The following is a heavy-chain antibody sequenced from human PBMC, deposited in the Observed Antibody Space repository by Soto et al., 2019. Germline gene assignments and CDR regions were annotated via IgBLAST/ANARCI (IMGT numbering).Heavy chain of an antibody. CDR1: GGSISSGGYS. CDR3: ARDKVTGLFDY. J-gene: IGHJ4*02. V-gene: IGHV4-30-2*01. Sequence: PSETLSLTCAVSGGSISSGGYSWNWIRQPPGKSLEWIGYIYHSGSTLYNPSLKSRVTISVDKSKNQFSLKLTSVTAADTAVYYCARDKVTGLFDYWGQGTLVTVSS. CDR2: IYHSGST. D-gene: IGHD2-8*02.